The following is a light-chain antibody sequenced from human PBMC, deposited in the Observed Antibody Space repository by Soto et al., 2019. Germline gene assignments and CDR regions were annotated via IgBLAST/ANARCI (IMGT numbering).Light chain of an antibody. Sequence: DIQMTQSPSTLSASVGDRITITCRASQSVSRRLAWFQQKPGKAPKLLIYDASSLESGVPSRFSGRGSGTEFTLTISSLQPDDCAHYYCHTYHSYSLHTFGQGTKVDIK. J-gene: IGKJ2*01. CDR1: QSVSRR. CDR2: DAS. V-gene: IGKV1-5*01. CDR3: HTYHSYSLHT.